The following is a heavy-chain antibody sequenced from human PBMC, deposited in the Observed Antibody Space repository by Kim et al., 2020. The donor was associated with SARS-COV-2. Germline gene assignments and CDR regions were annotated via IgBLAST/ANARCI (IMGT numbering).Heavy chain of an antibody. D-gene: IGHD3-10*01. CDR1: GFTFSSYW. CDR2: INSDGSST. CDR3: ARGTFGVRGVIISELDY. J-gene: IGHJ4*02. V-gene: IGHV3-74*01. Sequence: GGSLRPSCAASGFTFSSYWMHWVRQAPGKGLVWVSRINSDGSSTSYADSVKGRFTISRDNAKNTLYLQMNSLRAEDTAVYYCARGTFGVRGVIISELDYWGQGTLVTVSS.